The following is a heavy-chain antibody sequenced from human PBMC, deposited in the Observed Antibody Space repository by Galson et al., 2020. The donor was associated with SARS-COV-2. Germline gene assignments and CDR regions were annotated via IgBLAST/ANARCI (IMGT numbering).Heavy chain of an antibody. J-gene: IGHJ6*02. V-gene: IGHV2-70*01. CDR2: IDWDDDK. Sequence: SGTTLVTPTQTLTLTCTFSGFSLSTSGMCVSWIRQPPGKALEWLALIDWDDDKYYSTSLKTRLIISKDTSKNQVVLTMTNMDPVDTATYYCARIVDDPLGYYYYGMDVWGQGTTVTVSS. CDR3: ARIVDDPLGYYYYGMDV. CDR1: GFSLSTSGMC.